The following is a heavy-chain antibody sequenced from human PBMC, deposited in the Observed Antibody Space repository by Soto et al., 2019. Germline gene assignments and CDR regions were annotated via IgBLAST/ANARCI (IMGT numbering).Heavy chain of an antibody. D-gene: IGHD2-8*01. V-gene: IGHV3-74*01. CDR3: ARDPNGLYY. CDR2: INNDGSST. Sequence: PGGSLRLSCAASGYTFSSHRMHWVRQAPGKGLVWVSLINNDGSSTNYADSVKGRFTISRDDAKNTLYLQTNSLRAEDTAMYYCARDPNGLYYWGQGTLVTVYS. J-gene: IGHJ4*02. CDR1: GYTFSSHR.